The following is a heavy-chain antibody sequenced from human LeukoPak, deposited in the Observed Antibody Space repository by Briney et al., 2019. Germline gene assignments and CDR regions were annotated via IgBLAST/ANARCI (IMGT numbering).Heavy chain of an antibody. CDR1: GGSISSYY. Sequence: SETLSLTCTVSGGSISSYYRSWVRQPPGKGLEWIGCIYNSGSTNNNPSLKSRVTTSVDTSKNQFSLKLSSVTAADTAVYYCARKDFYMDVWGKGTTVTVSS. CDR2: IYNSGST. J-gene: IGHJ6*03. CDR3: ARKDFYMDV. V-gene: IGHV4-59*01.